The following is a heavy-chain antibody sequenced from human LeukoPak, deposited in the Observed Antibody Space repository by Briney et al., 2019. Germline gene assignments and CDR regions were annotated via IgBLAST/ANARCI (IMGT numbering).Heavy chain of an antibody. CDR3: ARARRYYDRGWRNAFDI. CDR2: IYYSGST. V-gene: IGHV4-39*07. CDR1: GGSISSSSYY. D-gene: IGHD3-10*02. J-gene: IGHJ3*02. Sequence: PSETLSLTCTVSGGSISSSSYYWGWIRQPPGKGLEWIGSIYYSGSTYYNPSLKSRVTISVDTSKNQFSLKMSSVTAADTAVYYCARARRYYDRGWRNAFDIWGQGTMVTVSS.